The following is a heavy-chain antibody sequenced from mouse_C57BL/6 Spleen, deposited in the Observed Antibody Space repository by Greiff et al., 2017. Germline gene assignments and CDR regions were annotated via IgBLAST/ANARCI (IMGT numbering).Heavy chain of an antibody. Sequence: VQLQQSGAELARPGASVKMSCKASGYTFTSYTMHWVKQRPGQGLEWIGYINPSSGYTKYNPKFKVRATLTADKSSSTAYMQLSSLTSEDSAVYYCARFDYDGSSYGYAMDYWGQGTSVTVSS. V-gene: IGHV1-4*01. CDR2: INPSSGYT. CDR3: ARFDYDGSSYGYAMDY. D-gene: IGHD1-1*01. CDR1: GYTFTSYT. J-gene: IGHJ4*01.